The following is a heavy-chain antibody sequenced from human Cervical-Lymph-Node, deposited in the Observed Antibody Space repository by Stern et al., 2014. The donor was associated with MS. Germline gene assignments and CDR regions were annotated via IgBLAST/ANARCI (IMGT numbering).Heavy chain of an antibody. V-gene: IGHV3-23*04. D-gene: IGHD6-19*01. J-gene: IGHJ4*02. CDR2: ISASDGST. Sequence: QLVESGPTLIQPGASLRLSCAASGFTFSSYAMSWVRQAPGKRLEWVGVISASDGSTFHAGSVKGRFTISRDNSKNTLFLQMNSLRAEDRAVYYCAKVYGSGPFDYWGQGTMVTVSS. CDR3: AKVYGSGPFDY. CDR1: GFTFSSYA.